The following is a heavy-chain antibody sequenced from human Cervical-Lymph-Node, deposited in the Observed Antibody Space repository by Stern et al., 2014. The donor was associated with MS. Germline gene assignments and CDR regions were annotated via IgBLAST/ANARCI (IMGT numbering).Heavy chain of an antibody. V-gene: IGHV1-69*01. D-gene: IGHD3-22*01. CDR2: IIPIFGTA. CDR1: GGTFSSYA. CDR3: ARVTPYYDSSGYYNDAFDI. J-gene: IGHJ3*02. Sequence: VQLVQSGAEVKKPGSSVKVSCKASGGTFSSYAISWVRPAPGQGLEWMGGIIPIFGTANYAQKFQGRVTITADESTSTAYMELSSLRSEDTAVYYCARVTPYYDSSGYYNDAFDIWGQGTMVTVSS.